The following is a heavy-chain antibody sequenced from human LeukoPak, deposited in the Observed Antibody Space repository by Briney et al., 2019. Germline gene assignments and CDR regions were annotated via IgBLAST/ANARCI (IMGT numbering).Heavy chain of an antibody. J-gene: IGHJ4*02. V-gene: IGHV4-34*01. CDR1: GGSFSGYY. CDR2: INHSGST. CDR3: ARGRGGRSLYRY. Sequence: PSETLSPTCAVYGGSFSGYYWSWIRQPPGKGLEWIGEINHSGSTNYNPSLKSRVTISVDTSKNQFSLKLSSVTAADTAVYYCARGRGGRSLYRYWGQGTLVTVSS. D-gene: IGHD3-16*02.